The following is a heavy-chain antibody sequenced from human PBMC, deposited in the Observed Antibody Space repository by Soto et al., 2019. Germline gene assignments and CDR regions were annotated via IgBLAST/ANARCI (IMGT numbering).Heavy chain of an antibody. CDR3: ARVSVSPRLTGDRGDAFDI. CDR2: IGTAGDT. D-gene: IGHD7-27*01. CDR1: GFTFSSYD. Sequence: GGSLRLSCAASGFTFSSYDMHWVRQATGKGLEWVSAIGTAGDTYYPGAVKGRFTISRENAKNSLYLQMNSLRAGDTAVYYCARVSVSPRLTGDRGDAFDIWGQGTMVTVSS. V-gene: IGHV3-13*01. J-gene: IGHJ3*02.